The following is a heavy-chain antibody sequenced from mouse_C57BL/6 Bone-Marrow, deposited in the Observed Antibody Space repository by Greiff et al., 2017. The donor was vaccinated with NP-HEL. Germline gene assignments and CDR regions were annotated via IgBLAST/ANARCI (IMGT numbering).Heavy chain of an antibody. CDR1: EYEFPSHD. Sequence: EVKLMESGGGLVQPGESLKLSCESNEYEFPSHDMSWVRKTPEKRLELVAAINSDGGSTYYPDTMERRFIISRDNTKKTLYLQMSSLRSEDTAVYYCARRDEGGYYAMDYWGQGTSVTVSS. J-gene: IGHJ4*01. CDR2: INSDGGST. CDR3: ARRDEGGYYAMDY. V-gene: IGHV5-2*03.